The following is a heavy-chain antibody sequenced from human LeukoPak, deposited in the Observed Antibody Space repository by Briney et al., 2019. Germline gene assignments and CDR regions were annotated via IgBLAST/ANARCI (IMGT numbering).Heavy chain of an antibody. CDR1: GYTFTSYG. J-gene: IGHJ5*02. CDR3: ARDPRDTMVRGVIITSWFDP. D-gene: IGHD3-10*01. CDR2: ISAYNGNT. Sequence: GASVKVSCKASGYTFTSYGISWVRQAPGQGLEWMGWISAYNGNTNYAQKLQGRVTMTTDTSTSTAYVELRSLRSDDTAVYYCARDPRDTMVRGVIITSWFDPWGQGTLVTVSS. V-gene: IGHV1-18*04.